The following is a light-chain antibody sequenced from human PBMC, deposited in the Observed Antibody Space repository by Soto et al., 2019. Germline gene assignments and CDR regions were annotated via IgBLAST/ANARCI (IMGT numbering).Light chain of an antibody. J-gene: IGKJ1*01. CDR1: QSVSNSY. Sequence: EIVLTQSPGSLSLSPGERATLSCRASQSVSNSYLAWYQQIPGQAPRLLIYGASNRATGIPDRFSGSGSGTDFTLTISRLEPEDSAVYYCQQYGNAPPSTFGQGTKVDI. CDR3: QQYGNAPPST. V-gene: IGKV3-20*01. CDR2: GAS.